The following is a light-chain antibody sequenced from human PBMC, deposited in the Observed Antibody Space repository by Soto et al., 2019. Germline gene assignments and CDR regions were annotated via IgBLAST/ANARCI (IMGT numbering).Light chain of an antibody. J-gene: IGKJ4*01. Sequence: DIQMTQSPSSLSASVGDRVTITCRASQSISNYLTWYQQKPGKAPKLLIYAASTLHSGVPSRFTGSGSGPDFTLTISSLQPEDFATYYCQQSYSTPPTFGGGTKVEIK. CDR2: AAS. V-gene: IGKV1-39*01. CDR3: QQSYSTPPT. CDR1: QSISNY.